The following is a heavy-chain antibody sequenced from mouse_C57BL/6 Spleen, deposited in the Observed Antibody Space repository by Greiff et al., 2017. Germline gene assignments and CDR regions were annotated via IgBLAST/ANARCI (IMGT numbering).Heavy chain of an antibody. CDR1: GYTFTSYW. CDR3: ARVGYYDY. J-gene: IGHJ2*01. D-gene: IGHD2-3*01. Sequence: QVQLQQPGAELVRPGSSVKLSCKASGYTFTSYWMDWVKQRPGQGLEWIGNIYPSDSETHYNQKFKDKATLTADKSSSTAYMQLSSLTSEDSAVYYCARVGYYDYWGQGTTLTVSS. V-gene: IGHV1-61*01. CDR2: IYPSDSET.